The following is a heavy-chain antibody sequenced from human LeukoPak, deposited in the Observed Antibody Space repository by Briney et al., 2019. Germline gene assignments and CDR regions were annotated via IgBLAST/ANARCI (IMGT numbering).Heavy chain of an antibody. CDR3: ARGPSSGYDYFDY. CDR1: GFTFSSYN. V-gene: IGHV3-21*01. Sequence: GGSLRLSCAASGFTFSSYNMNWARQAPGKGLEWVSSILMSSSYIYYADSVKGRFTISIDNAKNSLYLQMNRLSADDTAVYYCARGPSSGYDYFDYWGQGTLVTVSS. D-gene: IGHD6-19*01. CDR2: ILMSSSYI. J-gene: IGHJ4*02.